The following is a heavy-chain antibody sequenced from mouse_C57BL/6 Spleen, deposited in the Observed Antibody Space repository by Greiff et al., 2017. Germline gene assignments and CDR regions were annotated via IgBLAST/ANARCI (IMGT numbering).Heavy chain of an antibody. D-gene: IGHD2-13*01. V-gene: IGHV1-26*01. CDR1: GYTFTDYY. J-gene: IGHJ3*01. CDR3: ARGDFAY. CDR2: INPNNGGT. Sequence: VQLQQSGPELVKPGASVKISCKASGYTFTDYYMNWVKQSHGKSLEWIGDINPNNGGTSYNQKFKGKATLTVDTSSSTAYMQLSSRTSEDSAVYYCARGDFAYWGQGTLVTVSA.